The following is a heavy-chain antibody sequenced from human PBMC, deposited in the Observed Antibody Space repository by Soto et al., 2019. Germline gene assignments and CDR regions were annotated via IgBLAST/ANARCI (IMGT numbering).Heavy chain of an antibody. J-gene: IGHJ4*02. Sequence: VQLLESGGGLVQPGGSLRLSCAASGFTFSSYAMRWVRQAPVKGLEWVSAISGSGGSTYYADSVKGRFTISRDNSKNTLYLQMNRLVAEDTVVYYCARRGSVSYYDYWGQGTLVTVSS. D-gene: IGHD6-19*01. CDR3: ARRGSVSYYDY. CDR1: GFTFSSYA. CDR2: ISGSGGST. V-gene: IGHV3-23*01.